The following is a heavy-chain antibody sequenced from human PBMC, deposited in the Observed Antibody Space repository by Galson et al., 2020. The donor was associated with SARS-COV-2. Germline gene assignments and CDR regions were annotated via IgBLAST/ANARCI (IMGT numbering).Heavy chain of an antibody. Sequence: GGSLRLSCAASGFTFSSYETNWVRQAPGKGLEWVSYISSSGSTIYYADSVKGRFTISRDNAKNSLYLQMNSLRAEDTAVYYCARDEAYCGGDCFSYYYYYGMYVWGQGTTVTVSS. CDR3: ARDEAYCGGDCFSYYYYYGMYV. CDR1: GFTFSSYE. J-gene: IGHJ6*02. V-gene: IGHV3-48*03. CDR2: ISSSGSTI. D-gene: IGHD2-21*02.